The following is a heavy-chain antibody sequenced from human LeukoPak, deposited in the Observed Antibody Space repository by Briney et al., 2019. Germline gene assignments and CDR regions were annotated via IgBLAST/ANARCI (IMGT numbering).Heavy chain of an antibody. J-gene: IGHJ4*02. CDR1: GFTFSSYA. V-gene: IGHV3-30-3*01. D-gene: IGHD3-3*01. Sequence: PGGSLRLSCAASGFTFSSYAMHWVRQAPGKGLEWVAVISYDGSNKYYADSVKGRFTISRDNSKNTPYLQMNSLRAEDTAVYYCARGATIFGVVTYFDYWGRGTLVTASS. CDR3: ARGATIFGVVTYFDY. CDR2: ISYDGSNK.